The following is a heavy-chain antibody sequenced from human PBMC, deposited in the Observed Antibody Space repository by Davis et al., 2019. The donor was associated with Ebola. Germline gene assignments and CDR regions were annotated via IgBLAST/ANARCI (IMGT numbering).Heavy chain of an antibody. CDR3: ARGATPHGAFDI. CDR1: AYSFFGYY. V-gene: IGHV7-4-1*02. CDR2: INTNTGYP. J-gene: IGHJ3*02. D-gene: IGHD4-23*01. Sequence: ASSLVFCYASAYSFFGYYMHCLLHPPGQGLEWMGWINTNTGYPTYSQGFSGRLVFSFDTSVSTAYLQISSLKAEDTAVYYCARGATPHGAFDIWGQGTMVTVSS.